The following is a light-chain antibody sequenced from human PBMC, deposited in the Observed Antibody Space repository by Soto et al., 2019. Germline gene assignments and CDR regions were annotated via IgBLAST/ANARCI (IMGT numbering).Light chain of an antibody. Sequence: EIVMTQSPATLSVSPGERATLSCRASQSVSSNLAWYQQKPGQAPRLLIYGASTRATGIPARFSGSGSGTEFNVTLSSLQSEDFSVYYCQPYNNCPKTFGQGTKLEIK. CDR2: GAS. CDR3: QPYNNCPKT. V-gene: IGKV3-15*01. CDR1: QSVSSN. J-gene: IGKJ2*01.